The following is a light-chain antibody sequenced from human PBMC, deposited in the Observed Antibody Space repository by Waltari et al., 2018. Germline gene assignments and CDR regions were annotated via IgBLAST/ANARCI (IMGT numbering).Light chain of an antibody. J-gene: IGLJ3*02. CDR1: SSAVGGYHY. CDR2: EVS. CDR3: SSYTSSSTLGV. Sequence: QSALTQPASVSGSPGQSITTPCTGTSSAVGGYHYVSRYQQHPGKAPKLMIYEVSNRPSGVSNRFSGSKSGNTASLTISGLQAEDEADYYCSSYTSSSTLGVFGGGTKLTVL. V-gene: IGLV2-14*01.